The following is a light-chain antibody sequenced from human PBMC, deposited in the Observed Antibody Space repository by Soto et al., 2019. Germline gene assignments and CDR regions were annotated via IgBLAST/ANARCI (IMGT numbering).Light chain of an antibody. J-gene: IGLJ1*01. V-gene: IGLV1-40*01. CDR1: SSNIGAGYD. Sequence: QSALTQPPSVSGAPGQRVTISCTGSSSNIGAGYDVHWYQQLPGTAPKLLIYGNSNRPSGVPDRFSGSKSGTSASLAITGLQAEDEADYNCQSYDSSLSGYVFGTGTKVTV. CDR2: GNS. CDR3: QSYDSSLSGYV.